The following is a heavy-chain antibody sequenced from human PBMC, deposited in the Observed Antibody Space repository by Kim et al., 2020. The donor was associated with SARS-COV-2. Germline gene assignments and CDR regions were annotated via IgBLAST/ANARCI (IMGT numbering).Heavy chain of an antibody. CDR2: ISYDGSNK. V-gene: IGHV3-30*04. J-gene: IGHJ4*01. CDR1: GFTFSSYA. CDR3: ARGGYYYGSGSPLDY. D-gene: IGHD3-10*01. Sequence: GGSLRLSCAASGFTFSSYAMHWVRQAPGKGLEWVAVISYDGSNKYYADSVKGRFTISRDNSKNTLYLQMNSLRAEDTAVYYCARGGYYYGSGSPLDYWG.